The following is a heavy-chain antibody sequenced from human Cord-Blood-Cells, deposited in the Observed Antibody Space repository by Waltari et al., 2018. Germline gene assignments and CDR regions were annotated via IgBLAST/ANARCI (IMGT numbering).Heavy chain of an antibody. Sequence: AASGFTFSSYSMNWVRQAPGKGLEWVESISSSSSYIYYADSVKGRFTISRDNAKNSLYLQMNSLRAEDTAVYYCARAGVGATLDAFDIWGQGTMVTDSS. CDR2: ISSSSSYI. D-gene: IGHD1-26*01. CDR1: GFTFSSYS. J-gene: IGHJ3*02. CDR3: ARAGVGATLDAFDI. V-gene: IGHV3-21*01.